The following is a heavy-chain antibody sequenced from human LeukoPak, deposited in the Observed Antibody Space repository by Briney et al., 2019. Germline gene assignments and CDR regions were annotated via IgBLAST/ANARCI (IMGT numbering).Heavy chain of an antibody. CDR3: ARGDYTNYPNSDY. D-gene: IGHD4-11*01. V-gene: IGHV3-23*01. Sequence: PGGSLRLSCAASGFTFSSYAMSWVRQAPGKGLEWVSAISAGGGSTYYADSVKGRFTISRDNSKNTLYLQMNSLRAEDTAVYYCARGDYTNYPNSDYWGQGTLVTVSS. CDR1: GFTFSSYA. CDR2: ISAGGGST. J-gene: IGHJ4*02.